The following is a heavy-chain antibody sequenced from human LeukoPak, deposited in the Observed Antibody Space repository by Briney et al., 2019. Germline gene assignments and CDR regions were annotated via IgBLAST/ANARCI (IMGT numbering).Heavy chain of an antibody. D-gene: IGHD1-26*01. CDR1: GFTFSSYA. J-gene: IGHJ4*02. V-gene: IGHV3-30-3*01. CDR3: ARETRVGARKSFDY. Sequence: GGSLRLSCAASGFTFSSYAMHWVRQAPGKGLEWVAVISYDGSNKYYADSVKGRFTISRDNSKSTLYLQMNSLRAEDTAVYYCARETRVGARKSFDYWGQGTLVTVSS. CDR2: ISYDGSNK.